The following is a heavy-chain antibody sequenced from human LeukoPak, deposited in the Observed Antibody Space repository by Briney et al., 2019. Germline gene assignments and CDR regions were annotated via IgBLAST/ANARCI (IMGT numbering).Heavy chain of an antibody. CDR3: ARSMRGAYYYDSSGSFDI. CDR2: ISSNGGST. D-gene: IGHD3-22*01. J-gene: IGHJ3*02. Sequence: GGSLGLSCAASGFTFSSYAMHWVRQAPGKGLEYVSAISSNGGSTYYANSVKGRFTISRDNSKNTLYLQMGSLRAEDMAVYYCARSMRGAYYYDSSGSFDIWGQGTMVTVSS. V-gene: IGHV3-64*01. CDR1: GFTFSSYA.